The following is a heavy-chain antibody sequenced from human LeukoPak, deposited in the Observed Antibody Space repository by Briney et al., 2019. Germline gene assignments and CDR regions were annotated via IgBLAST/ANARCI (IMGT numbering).Heavy chain of an antibody. V-gene: IGHV3-15*01. CDR3: ATDPGYTYGFFDY. Sequence: GGSLRLSCAASGFTFSNAWMSWVRQAPGKGLERVGRIKSKADSGTTDYAAPVKGRFTISRDDLKNTLYLQMNSLKTEDTAVYYCATDPGYTYGFFDYWGQGTLVTVSS. CDR2: IKSKADSGTT. CDR1: GFTFSNAW. D-gene: IGHD5-18*01. J-gene: IGHJ4*02.